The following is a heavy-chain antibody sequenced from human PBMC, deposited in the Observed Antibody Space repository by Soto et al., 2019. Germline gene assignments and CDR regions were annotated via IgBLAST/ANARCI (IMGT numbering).Heavy chain of an antibody. Sequence: PVGSLRLSCAASGFTFSSYAMSWVRQAPRKGLEWVSAISGSGGSTYYADSVKGRFTISRDNSKNTLYLQMNSLRAEDTAVYYCAKDSSSWYRYHWFDPWGQGTLVTVSS. V-gene: IGHV3-23*01. CDR2: ISGSGGST. D-gene: IGHD6-13*01. J-gene: IGHJ5*02. CDR1: GFTFSSYA. CDR3: AKDSSSWYRYHWFDP.